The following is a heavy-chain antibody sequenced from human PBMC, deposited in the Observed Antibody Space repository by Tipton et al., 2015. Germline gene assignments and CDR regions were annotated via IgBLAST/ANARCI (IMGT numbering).Heavy chain of an antibody. Sequence: VQLVQSGAEVKKPGESLTISCKTSGYRFTKSWIGWVRQMPGKGLEWMGSIYPDDSDTRYSPSFQGQVTISADKSISTAYLQWSSLKASDTAMYYCARQRDDYFDLWGQGTLVTVSA. CDR2: IYPDDSDT. CDR1: GYRFTKSW. D-gene: IGHD2-21*02. V-gene: IGHV5-51*01. J-gene: IGHJ4*02. CDR3: ARQRDDYFDL.